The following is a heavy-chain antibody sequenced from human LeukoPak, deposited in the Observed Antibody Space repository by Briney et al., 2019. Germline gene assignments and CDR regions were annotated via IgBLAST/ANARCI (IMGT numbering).Heavy chain of an antibody. Sequence: SETLSLTCAVSVGSFSSYHWSWIRQPPGKGLEWIGEINRSGSTHYNPSLKSRVTISVEASKNHFSLELSSVTAADTAVYFCARSGETTIAYLDWGQGTLVTVSS. D-gene: IGHD1/OR15-1a*01. CDR1: VGSFSSYH. CDR2: INRSGST. J-gene: IGHJ4*02. V-gene: IGHV4-34*01. CDR3: ARSGETTIAYLD.